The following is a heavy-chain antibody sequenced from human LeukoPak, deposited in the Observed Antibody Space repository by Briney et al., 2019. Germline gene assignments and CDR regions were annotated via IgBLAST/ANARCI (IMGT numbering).Heavy chain of an antibody. D-gene: IGHD5-18*01. J-gene: IGHJ3*02. V-gene: IGHV2-5*02. Sequence: QTLTLTCSLSGVSLSTSGVGVGWIRQPPGKALEWLALIYWDDDSRYSPSLKSRLTIAKDTSKNQVVLTLSNMDSVDTATYYCAHGQVFSYGSFHDAYDIWGLGMLVTVSS. CDR1: GVSLSTSGVG. CDR3: AHGQVFSYGSFHDAYDI. CDR2: IYWDDDS.